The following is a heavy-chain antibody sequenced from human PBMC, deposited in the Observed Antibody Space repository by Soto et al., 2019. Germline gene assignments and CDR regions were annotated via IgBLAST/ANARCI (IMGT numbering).Heavy chain of an antibody. CDR1: GFCFGSYS. CDR2: ITSRSSPI. Sequence: GGSMRLACAAYGFCFGSYSMDWVRQARVKGMESVSYITSRSSPIYYAVSVKGRFTISRDNAKSSLYLNMNSLRDDYTAVYYCARDPHCLDYWGPGTLVTVSS. J-gene: IGHJ4*02. D-gene: IGHD2-15*01. CDR3: ARDPHCLDY. V-gene: IGHV3-48*02.